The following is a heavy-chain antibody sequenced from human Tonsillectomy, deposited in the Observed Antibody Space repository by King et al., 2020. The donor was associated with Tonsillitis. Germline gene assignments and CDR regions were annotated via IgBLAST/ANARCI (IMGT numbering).Heavy chain of an antibody. CDR1: EFTFSSHW. D-gene: IGHD2-15*01. V-gene: IGHV3-7*01. CDR3: ARFVVAAKTVFAY. Sequence: VQLVESGGGLVQPGGSLRLSCAASEFTFSSHWMSWVRQAPGKGLEWVANIKPDGSDKYYADSVKGRFTISRDNAQKSLDLQMNSLRPDDTAVYYCARFVVAAKTVFAYWGQGTLVTVSS. J-gene: IGHJ4*02. CDR2: IKPDGSDK.